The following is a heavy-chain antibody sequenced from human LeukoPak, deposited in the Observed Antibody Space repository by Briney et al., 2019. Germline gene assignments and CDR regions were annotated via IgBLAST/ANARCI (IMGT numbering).Heavy chain of an antibody. CDR2: VHYSGTT. CDR1: GGSISSSSYY. CDR3: ARHFDY. J-gene: IGHJ4*02. Sequence: SETLSLTCSVSGGSISSSSYYWGWFRQPPGKGLEWIGSVHYSGTTYYNTSLKSRVTISIDASKNQFSLKLSSVTAADTAVYYCARHFDYWGQGIMVTVSS. V-gene: IGHV4-39*01.